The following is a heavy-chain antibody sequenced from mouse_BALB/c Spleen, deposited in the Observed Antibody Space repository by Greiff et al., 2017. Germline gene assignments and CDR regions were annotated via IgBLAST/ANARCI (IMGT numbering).Heavy chain of an antibody. Sequence: EVKLMESGGGLVKPGGSLKLSCAASGFTFSSYTMSWVRQTPEKRLEWVATISSGGSYTYYPDSVKGRFTISRDNAKNTLYLQMSSLKSEDTAMYYCTRERDGYYFDYWGQGTTLTVSS. CDR1: GFTFSSYT. CDR2: ISSGGSYT. CDR3: TRERDGYYFDY. D-gene: IGHD3-3*01. J-gene: IGHJ2*01. V-gene: IGHV5-6-4*01.